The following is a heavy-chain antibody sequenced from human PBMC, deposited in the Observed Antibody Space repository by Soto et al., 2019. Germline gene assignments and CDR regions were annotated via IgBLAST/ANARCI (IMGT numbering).Heavy chain of an antibody. V-gene: IGHV1-18*01. D-gene: IGHD2-15*01. CDR1: GYAFTSYG. J-gene: IGHJ4*02. CDR2: ISAYNGNT. CDR3: VVAAQPYYFDY. Sequence: ASVKVSCKASGYAFTSYGISWVRQAPGQGLEWMGWISAYNGNTNYAQKLQGRVTMTTDTSTSTAYMELRSLRSDDTAVYYCVVAAQPYYFDYWGQGTLVTVSS.